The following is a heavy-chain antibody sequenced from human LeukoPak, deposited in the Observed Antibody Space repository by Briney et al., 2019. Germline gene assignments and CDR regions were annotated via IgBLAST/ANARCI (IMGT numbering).Heavy chain of an antibody. V-gene: IGHV3-23*01. CDR2: VNSDGTDT. D-gene: IGHD3-22*01. CDR1: GFTFSNYA. CDR3: AKDGHDANSGFTLEY. Sequence: GGSLRLSCAASGFTFSNYAITWVRQAPGKGLEWVSTVNSDGTDTYYADSVKGRFTISRDNSKNTLYLQMNSLRAEDTAVYYCAKDGHDANSGFTLEYWGQGTLVTVSS. J-gene: IGHJ1*01.